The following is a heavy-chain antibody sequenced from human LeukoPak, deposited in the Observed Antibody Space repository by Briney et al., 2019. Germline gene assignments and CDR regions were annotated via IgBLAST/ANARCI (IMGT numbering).Heavy chain of an antibody. CDR2: IYTSGGT. D-gene: IGHD1-26*01. Sequence: SETLSLTCTVSGDSVSSYYGSWIRQPAGKGRGWSGRIYTSGGTNYNPSLMGRVTISLDTSRNQFSLKVTSLTAADTAVYYCARAPIGSHLDYWGPGTLVTVSS. CDR3: ARAPIGSHLDY. J-gene: IGHJ4*02. V-gene: IGHV4-4*07. CDR1: GDSVSSYY.